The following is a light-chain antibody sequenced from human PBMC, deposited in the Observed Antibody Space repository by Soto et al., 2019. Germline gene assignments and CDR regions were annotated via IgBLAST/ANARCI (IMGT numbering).Light chain of an antibody. V-gene: IGKV1-9*01. Sequence: DIQLTQSPSFLSASIGDRVTITCRASQDFSNFLAWYQQKPGRAPKLLMYDASTLQSGVPSRFSGSGSGAEFTLTISSLHPEDVATYSCKQLYSFPLTFGGGTKVDI. CDR3: KQLYSFPLT. CDR2: DAS. CDR1: QDFSNF. J-gene: IGKJ4*01.